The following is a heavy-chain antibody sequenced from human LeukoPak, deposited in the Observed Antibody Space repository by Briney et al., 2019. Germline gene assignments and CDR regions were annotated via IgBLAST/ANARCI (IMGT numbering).Heavy chain of an antibody. CDR1: GGSISSSSYY. D-gene: IGHD6-19*01. CDR3: ARVQQWLVIDY. Sequence: PSETLSLTCTVSGGSISSSSYYWGWIRQPPGKGLEWIGSIYYSGSTYYNPSLKSRVTISVDTSKNQFSLKLSSVTAADTAVYYCARVQQWLVIDYWGQGTLVTVSS. J-gene: IGHJ4*02. CDR2: IYYSGST. V-gene: IGHV4-39*07.